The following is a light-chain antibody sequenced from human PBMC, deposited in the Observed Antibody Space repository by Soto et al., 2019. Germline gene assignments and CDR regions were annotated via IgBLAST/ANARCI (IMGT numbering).Light chain of an antibody. V-gene: IGKV3-20*01. CDR1: QTINRN. J-gene: IGKJ5*01. Sequence: EVVLTQSPGTLSLSPGEGATLSCRASQTINRNLAWYHQRPGQPPRLLIYGASVRPTGIPDRFSGSGSGTDFTLTISRLEPEDFAVYICQQYGTSPRTFGQGTRLEIK. CDR2: GAS. CDR3: QQYGTSPRT.